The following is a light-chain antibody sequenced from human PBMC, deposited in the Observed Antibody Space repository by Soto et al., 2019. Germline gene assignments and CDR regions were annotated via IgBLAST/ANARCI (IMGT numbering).Light chain of an antibody. CDR3: QQYGSSPRT. CDR2: GAS. Sequence: VFTHSPGTLSLSPGERATLSYRASQSVSSSYLAWYQQKPGQAPRLLIYGASSRATGIPDRFSGSGSGTDFTLTISRLEPEDFAVYYCQQYGSSPRTFGQGTKVDIK. CDR1: QSVSSSY. J-gene: IGKJ1*01. V-gene: IGKV3-20*01.